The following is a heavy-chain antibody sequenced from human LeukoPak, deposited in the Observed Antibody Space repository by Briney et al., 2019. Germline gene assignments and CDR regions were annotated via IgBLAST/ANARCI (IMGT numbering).Heavy chain of an antibody. CDR1: GGTFSSYA. CDR3: ARSSGYGSGSYYRPLDY. D-gene: IGHD3-10*01. J-gene: IGHJ4*02. CDR2: IIPIFGTA. Sequence: SVKVSCKASGGTFSSYAISWVRQAPGQGLEWMGGIIPIFGTANYAQKFQGRVTITADKSTSTAYMELSSLRSEDTAVYYCARSSGYGSGSYYRPLDYWGQGTLVTVSS. V-gene: IGHV1-69*06.